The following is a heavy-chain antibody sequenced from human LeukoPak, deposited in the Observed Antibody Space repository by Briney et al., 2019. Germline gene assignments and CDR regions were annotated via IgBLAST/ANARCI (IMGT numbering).Heavy chain of an antibody. D-gene: IGHD3-22*01. CDR2: INPNSGGT. Sequence: ASVKVSCKASGYTFTGYYMHWVRQAPGQGLEWMGWINPNSGGTNYAQKFQGRVTMTRDTSISTAYMELSRLRSDDTAVYYCARGPRYYYDSSGYLYLFDYWGQGTLVTVSS. J-gene: IGHJ4*02. CDR1: GYTFTGYY. V-gene: IGHV1-2*02. CDR3: ARGPRYYYDSSGYLYLFDY.